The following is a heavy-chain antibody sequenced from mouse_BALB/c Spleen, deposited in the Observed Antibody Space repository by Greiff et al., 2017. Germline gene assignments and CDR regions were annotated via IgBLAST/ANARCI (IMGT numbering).Heavy chain of an antibody. CDR3: VRGRDYFDY. Sequence: EVKLVESGGGLVKPKGSLKLSCAASGFTFNTYAMNWVRQAPGKGLEWVARIRSKSNNYATYYADSVKDRFTISRDDSQSMLYLQMNNLKTEDTAMYYCVRGRDYFDYWGQGTTLTVSS. D-gene: IGHD3-3*01. J-gene: IGHJ2*01. V-gene: IGHV10-1*02. CDR2: IRSKSNNYAT. CDR1: GFTFNTYA.